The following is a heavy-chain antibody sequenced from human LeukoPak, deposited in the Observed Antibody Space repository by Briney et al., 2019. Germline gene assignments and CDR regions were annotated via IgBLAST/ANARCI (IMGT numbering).Heavy chain of an antibody. D-gene: IGHD3-3*01. V-gene: IGHV1-69*01. CDR1: GGTFSSYA. J-gene: IGHJ3*02. Sequence: ASVKVSCKASGGTFSSYAISWVRQAPGQGLEWMGGIIPIFGTANYAQKFQGRVTITADESTSTAYMELSSLRSEDTAVYYCARARGYYDLLDGAFDIWGQGTMVTVSS. CDR2: IIPIFGTA. CDR3: ARARGYYDLLDGAFDI.